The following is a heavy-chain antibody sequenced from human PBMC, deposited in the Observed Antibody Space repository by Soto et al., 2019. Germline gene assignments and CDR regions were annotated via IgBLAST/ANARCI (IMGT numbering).Heavy chain of an antibody. CDR1: GFTFSSYS. CDR2: ISRSSSTI. D-gene: IGHD6-6*01. V-gene: IGHV3-48*01. Sequence: EVQLVESGGGLVQPGGSLRLSCAASGFTFSSYSMNWVRQAPGKGLEWVSYISRSSSTIYYADSEKGRFTISRDNAKNSVYRQMNSLRAEDTAVYYCARDKYSSSSLEDYWGQGTLVTVSS. CDR3: ARDKYSSSSLEDY. J-gene: IGHJ4*02.